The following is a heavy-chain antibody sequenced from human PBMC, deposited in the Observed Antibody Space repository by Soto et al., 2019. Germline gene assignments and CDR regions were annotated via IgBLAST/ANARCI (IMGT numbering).Heavy chain of an antibody. CDR1: GYTFTTYW. Sequence: GESLKISCNDPGYTFTTYWIGWVRQMPGKGLEWMGVIYPSDSDARYNPSFQGQVTISADKSIRTTYLQWSSLKASDSAMYYCIGPLWTGFPIGVWGQGTTVTVYS. J-gene: IGHJ6*02. CDR3: IGPLWTGFPIGV. D-gene: IGHD2-21*01. V-gene: IGHV5-51*01. CDR2: IYPSDSDA.